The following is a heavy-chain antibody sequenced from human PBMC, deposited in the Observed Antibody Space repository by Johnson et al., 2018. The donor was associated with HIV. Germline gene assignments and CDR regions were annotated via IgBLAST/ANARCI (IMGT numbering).Heavy chain of an antibody. CDR3: ARALGLEVCAFDI. V-gene: IGHV3-33*05. Sequence: QVQLVESGGGVVQPGRSLRLSCAASGFTFSNYGMHWVRQAPGKGLEWVALITYDGSHKYYEDPVKGRFTISRDNAKNSLYLQMNSLRAEDTAVYYCARALGLEVCAFDIWGQGTMVTVSS. D-gene: IGHD2-8*01. J-gene: IGHJ3*02. CDR1: GFTFSNYG. CDR2: ITYDGSHK.